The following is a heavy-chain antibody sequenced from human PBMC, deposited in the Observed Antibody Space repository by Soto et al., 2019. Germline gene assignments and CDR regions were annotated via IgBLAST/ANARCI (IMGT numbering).Heavy chain of an antibody. CDR1: GFTFSSYA. CDR2: ISGSGGST. Sequence: WGSLRLSCAASGFTFSSYAMGWVRQAPGKGLEWVSAISGSGGSTYYADSVKGRFTISRDNSKNTLYLQMNSLRAEDTAVYYCAKLKGLAARPEFDPWGQGTLVTVS. CDR3: AKLKGLAARPEFDP. V-gene: IGHV3-23*01. D-gene: IGHD6-6*01. J-gene: IGHJ5*02.